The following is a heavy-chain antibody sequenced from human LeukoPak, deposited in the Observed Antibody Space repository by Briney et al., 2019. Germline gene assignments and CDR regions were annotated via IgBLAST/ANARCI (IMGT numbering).Heavy chain of an antibody. V-gene: IGHV3-23*01. CDR2: ISGSGGST. CDR3: AKGMTTVTTRGYFDY. Sequence: GGSLRLSCAASGFTFSSHGMSWVRQAPGKGLEWVSAISGSGGSTYYADSVKGRFTISRDNSKNTLYLQMNSLRAEDTAVYYCAKGMTTVTTRGYFDYWGQGTLVTVSS. D-gene: IGHD4-17*01. J-gene: IGHJ4*02. CDR1: GFTFSSHG.